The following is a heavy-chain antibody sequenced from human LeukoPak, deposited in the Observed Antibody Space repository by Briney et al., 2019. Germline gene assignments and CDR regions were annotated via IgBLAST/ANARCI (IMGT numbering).Heavy chain of an antibody. V-gene: IGHV3-30*03. CDR1: GFTFSSYG. J-gene: IGHJ4*02. CDR3: ARHNSGSYYESHY. D-gene: IGHD1-26*01. Sequence: PGGSLRLSCAASGFTFSSYGMHWVRQAPGKGLEWVALISYHGSNKYYADSVKGRFTISRDNAKNSLYLQMNSLRAEDTAVYYCARHNSGSYYESHYWGQGTLVTVSS. CDR2: ISYHGSNK.